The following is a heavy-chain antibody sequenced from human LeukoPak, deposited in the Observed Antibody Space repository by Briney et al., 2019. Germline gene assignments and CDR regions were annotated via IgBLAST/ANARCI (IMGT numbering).Heavy chain of an antibody. CDR1: GAFISNHH. V-gene: IGHV4-4*07. D-gene: IGHD5-12*01. CDR2: VYSSGDT. CDR3: ARDKVANDY. Sequence: PSETLSLTCSVSGAFISNHHWSWTRQPAGKGLEWIGRVYSSGDTTYNPSLKSRVTISVDKSKSQFSLRLTSVTAADTAVYYCARDKVANDYWGQGTLVTVAS. J-gene: IGHJ4*02.